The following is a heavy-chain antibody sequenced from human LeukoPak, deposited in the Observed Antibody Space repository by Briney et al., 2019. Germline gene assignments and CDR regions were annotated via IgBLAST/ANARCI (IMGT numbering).Heavy chain of an antibody. CDR2: ISGSGGST. CDR3: AKVSGLGYCSGGSCYPYYFDY. Sequence: GGSLRLSCAASGFTFSDYYMSWVRQAPGKGLEWVSAISGSGGSTYYADSVKGRFTISRDNSKNTLYLQMNSLRAEDTAVYYCAKVSGLGYCSGGSCYPYYFDYWGQGTLVTVSS. V-gene: IGHV3-23*01. D-gene: IGHD2-15*01. CDR1: GFTFSDYY. J-gene: IGHJ4*02.